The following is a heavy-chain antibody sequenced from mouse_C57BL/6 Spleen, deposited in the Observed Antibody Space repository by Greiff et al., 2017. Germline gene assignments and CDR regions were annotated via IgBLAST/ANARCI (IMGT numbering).Heavy chain of an antibody. J-gene: IGHJ2*01. CDR1: GYTFTDYE. D-gene: IGHD1-1*01. V-gene: IGHV1-15*01. Sequence: VQLQQSGAELVRPGASVTLSCKASGYTFTDYEMHWVKQTPVHGLEWIGAIDPETGGTAYNQKFKGKAILTADKSSSTAYMELRSLTSEDSAVYYCTRSYGSSYWDYWGQGTTLTVSS. CDR2: IDPETGGT. CDR3: TRSYGSSYWDY.